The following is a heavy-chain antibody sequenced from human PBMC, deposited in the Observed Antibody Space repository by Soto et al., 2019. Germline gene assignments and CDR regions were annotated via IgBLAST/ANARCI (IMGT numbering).Heavy chain of an antibody. CDR2: VSGSGGFT. J-gene: IGHJ4*02. Sequence: EVQLLESGGGLVQPGGSLRLSCAASGFTFSNQAMNWVHQAPGKGLEWVSSVSGSGGFTYYADSVKGRFTISRDNSKNTLYLQMNSLRAEDTAIYYCAKVGEEDYYDSSGYFDYWGQGTLVTVSS. CDR1: GFTFSNQA. CDR3: AKVGEEDYYDSSGYFDY. D-gene: IGHD3-22*01. V-gene: IGHV3-23*01.